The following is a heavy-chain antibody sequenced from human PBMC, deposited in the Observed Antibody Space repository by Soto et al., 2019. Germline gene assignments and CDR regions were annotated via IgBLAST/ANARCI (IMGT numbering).Heavy chain of an antibody. J-gene: IGHJ4*02. CDR2: ISGSGSTI. CDR3: AKDRTAAARNFDY. D-gene: IGHD6-13*01. V-gene: IGHV3-48*03. Sequence: GGSLRLSCAASGFRFSDYKMIWVRQAPGKGLEWVSYISGSGSTIYYADSVKGRFTISRDNARNSLYLQMNSLRAEDTAVYYCAKDRTAAARNFDYWGQGTPVTVSS. CDR1: GFRFSDYK.